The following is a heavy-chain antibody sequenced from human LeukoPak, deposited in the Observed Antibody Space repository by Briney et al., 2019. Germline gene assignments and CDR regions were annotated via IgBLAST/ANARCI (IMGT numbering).Heavy chain of an antibody. V-gene: IGHV1-3*01. J-gene: IGHJ3*01. CDR3: AKNGYSSGWRDAFDF. D-gene: IGHD6-19*01. Sequence: KHSQNFQGRVTITRDTSASTAYTELSSLRAEDTAVYYCAKNGYSSGWRDAFDFWGQGTMVTVSS.